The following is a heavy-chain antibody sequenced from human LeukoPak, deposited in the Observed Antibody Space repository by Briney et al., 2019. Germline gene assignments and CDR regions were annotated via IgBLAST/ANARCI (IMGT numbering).Heavy chain of an antibody. J-gene: IGHJ3*02. Sequence: PSETLSLTCTVSGGSISSSSYYWGWIRQPPGKGLEWIGSIYYSGSTYYNPSLKSRVTISVDTSKNQFSLKLSSVTAADTAVYYCARLLSSSSWYGGGDAFDIWGQGTMVTVSS. V-gene: IGHV4-39*01. CDR2: IYYSGST. CDR3: ARLLSSSSWYGGGDAFDI. CDR1: GGSISSSSYY. D-gene: IGHD6-13*01.